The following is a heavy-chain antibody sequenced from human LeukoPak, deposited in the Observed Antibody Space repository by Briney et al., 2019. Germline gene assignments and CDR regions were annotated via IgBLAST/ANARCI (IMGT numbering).Heavy chain of an antibody. V-gene: IGHV1-18*01. CDR2: ISTYNEIT. J-gene: IGHJ4*02. D-gene: IGHD6-19*01. Sequence: VATVKLSCKASGYTFSNYGISWVRQAPGQGLEWMGWISTYNEITNYAEKFQGRVTMTIDTSTSTAYMELRNLRSDDTAVYFCARDLGLTMAGQGGFWGQGTLVTVSS. CDR3: ARDLGLTMAGQGGF. CDR1: GYTFSNYG.